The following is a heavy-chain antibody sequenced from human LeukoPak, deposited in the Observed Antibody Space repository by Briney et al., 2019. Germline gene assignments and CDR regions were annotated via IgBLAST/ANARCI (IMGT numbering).Heavy chain of an antibody. D-gene: IGHD3-22*01. CDR2: IYYSGST. Sequence: PSETLSLTCTVSGGSISIYYWSWIRQPPGKGLECIGYIYYSGSTNYNPSLKSRVTISVDTSKNQFSLKLSSVTAADTAVYYCARERDSSGFDAFDIWGQGTMVTVSS. V-gene: IGHV4-59*01. J-gene: IGHJ3*02. CDR3: ARERDSSGFDAFDI. CDR1: GGSISIYY.